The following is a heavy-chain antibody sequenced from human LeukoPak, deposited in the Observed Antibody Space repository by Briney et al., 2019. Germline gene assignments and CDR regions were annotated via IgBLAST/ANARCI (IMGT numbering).Heavy chain of an antibody. D-gene: IGHD3-3*01. Sequence: SETLSLTCTVSGASISSTNFYWGWIRQPPGKGLEWIGNIYYSGTAYYNPSLKSRVAISVDTSKKQFSLKLSSVTAADTAVYYCARLPRYNFWSWGQGTLVTVSS. CDR2: IYYSGTA. V-gene: IGHV4-39*01. CDR3: ARLPRYNFWS. CDR1: GASISSTNFY. J-gene: IGHJ4*02.